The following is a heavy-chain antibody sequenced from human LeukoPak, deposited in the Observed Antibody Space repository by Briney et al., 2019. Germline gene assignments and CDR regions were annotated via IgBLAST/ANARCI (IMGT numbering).Heavy chain of an antibody. D-gene: IGHD6-13*01. CDR3: ARGPRAAADDY. J-gene: IGHJ4*02. CDR2: IDAGNGNT. CDR1: GYTFINFA. Sequence: GASAKVSCKASGYTFINFAINWGRQAPGQRPEWMGWIDAGNGNTKYSQKFQDRVTITRDTSASTAYMELTSLTSEDTAVYYCARGPRAAADDYWGQGTLVTVSS. V-gene: IGHV1-3*01.